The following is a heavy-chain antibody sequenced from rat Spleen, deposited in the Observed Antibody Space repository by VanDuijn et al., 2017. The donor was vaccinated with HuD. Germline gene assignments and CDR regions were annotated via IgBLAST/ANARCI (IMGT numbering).Heavy chain of an antibody. V-gene: IGHV2S12*01. Sequence: VQLQESGPGLVQPSQTLSLTCTVSGFSLTSNGVSWVRQPPGKGLEWIAAISSGGNTYYNSVLKSRLSISRDTSKSQVLLKMNSLQPEDTGTYYCARHLREASGVMDAWGQGASVTVSS. D-gene: IGHD4-3*01. CDR2: ISSGGNT. J-gene: IGHJ4*01. CDR3: ARHLREASGVMDA. CDR1: GFSLTSNG.